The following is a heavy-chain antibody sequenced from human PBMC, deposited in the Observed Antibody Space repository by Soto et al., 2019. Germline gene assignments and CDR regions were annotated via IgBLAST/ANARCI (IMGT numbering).Heavy chain of an antibody. V-gene: IGHV3-23*01. CDR2: ISGSGGST. J-gene: IGHJ4*02. CDR3: AKATYDSPQRFDY. Sequence: GGSLRLSCAASGFTFSSYAMSWVRQAPGKGLEWVSAISGSGGSTYYADSGKGRFTISRDNSKNTLYLQMNSLRAEDTAVYYCAKATYDSPQRFDYWGQGALVTVSS. D-gene: IGHD3-22*01. CDR1: GFTFSSYA.